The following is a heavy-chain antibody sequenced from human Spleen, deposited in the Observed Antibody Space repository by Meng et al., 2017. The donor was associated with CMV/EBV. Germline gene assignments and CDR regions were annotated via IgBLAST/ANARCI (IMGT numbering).Heavy chain of an antibody. V-gene: IGHV4-39*07. CDR2: IYASGST. CDR1: VDSISSINDD. CDR3: ARDVGYLDY. Sequence: QPLMPGPGPGLVNPPETLCHTCTVSVDSISSINDDWGLIRQRPGKGLEWIGNIYASGSTYYNPYHKSRVTVSVDTAEIQFSLRLSSVTAADTAVYYCARDVGYLDYWGQGTLVTVSS. J-gene: IGHJ4*02.